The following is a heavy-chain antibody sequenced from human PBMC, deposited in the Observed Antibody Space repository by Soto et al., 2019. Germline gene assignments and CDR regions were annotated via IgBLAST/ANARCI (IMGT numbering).Heavy chain of an antibody. V-gene: IGHV3-30*18. CDR1: GFTFSDYA. CDR3: AKGGRQWLVTSDFNY. J-gene: IGHJ4*02. CDR2: VSHDGRNT. D-gene: IGHD6-19*01. Sequence: VQLVESGGGVVQPGRSLRLSCATSGFTFSDYAMHWVRQAPGKGLVWVAVVSHDGRNTHYADSVKGRFTISRDSSKNTVSLEMTSLRAEDTAVYYCAKGGRQWLVTSDFNYWGQGALVTVSS.